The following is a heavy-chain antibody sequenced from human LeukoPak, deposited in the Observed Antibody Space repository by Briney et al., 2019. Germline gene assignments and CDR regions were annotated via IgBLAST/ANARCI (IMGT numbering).Heavy chain of an antibody. V-gene: IGHV3-48*02. CDR2: IRSSSSAL. Sequence: GGSLRLSCSASGFTFRTYAMHWVRQAPGKGLEWVSYIRSSSSALYYADSVKGRFTISRDNAKNSLYLQMNSLRDEDTAVYYCVRDQDWAFDYWGQGALVTVSS. D-gene: IGHD3-9*01. CDR3: VRDQDWAFDY. CDR1: GFTFRTYA. J-gene: IGHJ4*02.